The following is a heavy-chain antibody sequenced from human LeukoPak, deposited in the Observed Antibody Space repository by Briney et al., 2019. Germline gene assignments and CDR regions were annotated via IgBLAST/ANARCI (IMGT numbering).Heavy chain of an antibody. CDR2: IKSKTDGGTT. Sequence: GGSLRLSCAASGFTFSNAWMSWVRQAPGKGLEWVGRIKSKTDGGTTDYAAPVKGRFTISRDDSKNTLYLQMNSLKTEDTAVYYCTFPVTWFGESIHAFDIWGQGTMVTVSS. J-gene: IGHJ3*02. V-gene: IGHV3-15*01. D-gene: IGHD3-10*01. CDR3: TFPVTWFGESIHAFDI. CDR1: GFTFSNAW.